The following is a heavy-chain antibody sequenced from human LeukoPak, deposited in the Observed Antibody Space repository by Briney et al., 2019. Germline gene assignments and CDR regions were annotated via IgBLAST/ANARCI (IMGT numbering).Heavy chain of an antibody. CDR2: IYYSGST. CDR1: GGSISSHY. J-gene: IGHJ3*02. CDR3: PRDGYYDSSGYIVFDI. V-gene: IGHV4-59*11. D-gene: IGHD3-22*01. Sequence: PSETLSLTCTVSGGSISSHYWSWIRQPPGKGLEWIGHIYYSGSTNYNPSLKSRVTISVKTPKNQFSLKLNYLPAADTAGHYFPRDGYYDSSGYIVFDIWGQGTMVTVSS.